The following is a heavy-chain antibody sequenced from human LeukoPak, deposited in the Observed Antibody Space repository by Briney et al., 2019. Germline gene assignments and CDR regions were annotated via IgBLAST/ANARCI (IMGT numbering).Heavy chain of an antibody. D-gene: IGHD3-10*01. Sequence: GGSLRLSCAASGFTFSGSAMRWVRQASGKGLEWVGRIRSKANSYATAYAASVKGRFTISRDDSKNTAYLQMNSLKTEDTAVYYCTRHRGDWGNFDYWGQGTLVTVSS. CDR3: TRHRGDWGNFDY. CDR2: IRSKANSYAT. CDR1: GFTFSGSA. V-gene: IGHV3-73*01. J-gene: IGHJ4*02.